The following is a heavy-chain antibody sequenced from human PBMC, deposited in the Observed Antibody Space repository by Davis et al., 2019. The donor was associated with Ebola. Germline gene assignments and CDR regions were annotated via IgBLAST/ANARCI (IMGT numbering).Heavy chain of an antibody. D-gene: IGHD2-15*01. Sequence: GGSLRLSCAASGFTFSSYAMSWVRQAPGKGLEWVSAISGSGGSTYYADSVKGRFTISRDNSKNTLYLQMNSLRAEDTAVYYCAKLPGYCSGGSCYRTAGNWFDPWGQGTLVTVSS. V-gene: IGHV3-23*01. CDR1: GFTFSSYA. J-gene: IGHJ5*02. CDR3: AKLPGYCSGGSCYRTAGNWFDP. CDR2: ISGSGGST.